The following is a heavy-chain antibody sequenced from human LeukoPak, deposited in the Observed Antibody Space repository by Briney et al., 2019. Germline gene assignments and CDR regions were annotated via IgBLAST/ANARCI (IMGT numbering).Heavy chain of an antibody. CDR3: ARLRENWNDLDY. Sequence: PSQTLSLTCTVSGVSVGSGYYWGWIRQPPGKELEWIGSIYHSGRTSYNPSLKNRVTISVDTSKNQFSLKLTSVTAADTAVYYCARLRENWNDLDYWGQGTLVTVSS. V-gene: IGHV4-38-2*02. CDR2: IYHSGRT. J-gene: IGHJ4*02. CDR1: GVSVGSGYY. D-gene: IGHD1-1*01.